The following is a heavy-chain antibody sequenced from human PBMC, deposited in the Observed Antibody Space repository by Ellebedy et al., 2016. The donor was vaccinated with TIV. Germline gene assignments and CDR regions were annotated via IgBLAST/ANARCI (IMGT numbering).Heavy chain of an antibody. V-gene: IGHV3-7*01. CDR1: GFYFGDYW. D-gene: IGHD6-19*01. Sequence: GGSLRLXCAASGFYFGDYWMSWVRQAPGQGLEWVANIKKDGREKNYVDSVRGRFTISRDNAKNSLYLQMSSLRAEDTAVYYCARDGSIAVDGTSDYWGQGTLVTVSS. CDR2: IKKDGREK. CDR3: ARDGSIAVDGTSDY. J-gene: IGHJ4*02.